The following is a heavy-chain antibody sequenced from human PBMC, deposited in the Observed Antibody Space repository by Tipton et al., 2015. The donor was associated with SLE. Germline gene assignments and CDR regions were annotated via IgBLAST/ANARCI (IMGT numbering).Heavy chain of an antibody. Sequence: TLSLTCTVSGGSISSYYWSWIRQPPGKGLDWIGYIYYSGSTNYNPSLKSRVTISVDTSKNQFSLKLSSVTAADTAVYYCARDSRLWFRELLSWGQGTLVTVSS. CDR2: IYYSGST. D-gene: IGHD3-10*01. V-gene: IGHV4-59*12. CDR1: GGSISSYY. J-gene: IGHJ4*02. CDR3: ARDSRLWFRELLS.